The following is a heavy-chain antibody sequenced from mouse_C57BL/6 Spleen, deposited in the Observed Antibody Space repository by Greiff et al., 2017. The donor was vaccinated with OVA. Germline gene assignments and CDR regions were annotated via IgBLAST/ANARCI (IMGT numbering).Heavy chain of an antibody. V-gene: IGHV1-72*01. Sequence: VQLQQPGAELVKPGASVKLSCKASGYTFTSYWMHWVKQRPGRGLEWIGRIDPNSGGTKYNEKFKSKATLTVDKPSSTAYMQLSSLTSEDSAVYYGAAYYYGSSDRFDYWGQGTTLTVSS. D-gene: IGHD1-1*01. CDR3: AAYYYGSSDRFDY. J-gene: IGHJ2*01. CDR1: GYTFTSYW. CDR2: IDPNSGGT.